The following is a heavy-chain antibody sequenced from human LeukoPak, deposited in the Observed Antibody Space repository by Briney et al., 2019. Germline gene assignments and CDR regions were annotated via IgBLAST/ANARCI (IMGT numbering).Heavy chain of an antibody. CDR1: GFTFSSYA. J-gene: IGHJ4*02. Sequence: PGRSLRLSCAASGFTFSSYAMHWVRQAPGKGLEWVAVISYDGSNKYYADSVKGRFTISRDNSKNTLYLQMNSLRAEDTAVYYCARHLGDYDFWSGYPKPPDYWGQGTLVTVSS. D-gene: IGHD3-3*01. CDR3: ARHLGDYDFWSGYPKPPDY. V-gene: IGHV3-30-3*01. CDR2: ISYDGSNK.